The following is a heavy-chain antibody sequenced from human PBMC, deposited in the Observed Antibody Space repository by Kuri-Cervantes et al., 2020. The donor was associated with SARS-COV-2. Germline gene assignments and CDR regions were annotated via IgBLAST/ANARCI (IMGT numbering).Heavy chain of an antibody. CDR1: GFTFSTAW. D-gene: IGHD3-22*01. J-gene: IGHJ4*02. CDR2: IKSKTDGGTT. CDR3: TTSPRYYYDSSGQSRSFDY. V-gene: IGHV3-15*01. Sequence: GGSLRPSCAASGFTFSTAWMSWVRQAPGKGLEWVGRIKSKTDGGTTDYAAPVKGRFTISRDDSKNTLYLQMNSLKTEDTAVYYCTTSPRYYYDSSGQSRSFDYWGQGTLVTVSS.